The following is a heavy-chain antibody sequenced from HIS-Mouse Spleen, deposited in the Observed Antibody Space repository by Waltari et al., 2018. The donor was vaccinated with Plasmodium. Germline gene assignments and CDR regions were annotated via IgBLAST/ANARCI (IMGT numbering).Heavy chain of an antibody. D-gene: IGHD3-9*01. CDR1: GFPSRTYG. CDR2: ISSSSSYI. CDR3: AREDILTGYYNDYWYFDL. Sequence: EVQLVESGGGLVKPGGSLSLSCAASGFPSRTYGMNWVRQAPGNGLEWVSSISSSSSYIYYADSVKGRFTISRDNAKNSLYLQMNSLRAEDTAVYYCAREDILTGYYNDYWYFDLWGRGTLVTVSS. V-gene: IGHV3-21*01. J-gene: IGHJ2*01.